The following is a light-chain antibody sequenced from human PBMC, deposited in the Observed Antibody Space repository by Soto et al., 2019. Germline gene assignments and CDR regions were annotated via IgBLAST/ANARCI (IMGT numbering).Light chain of an antibody. Sequence: QSVLTQPPSVSAAPGQTVTISCSGGSSNIGKNSVSWYQQLPGTAPRLLIYDNYKRPSGIPDRVSGSRSGTSATLGITGLQTGDEADYYCGTWDSSLSAGVFGGGTKLTVL. CDR1: SSNIGKNS. V-gene: IGLV1-51*01. CDR2: DNY. CDR3: GTWDSSLSAGV. J-gene: IGLJ2*01.